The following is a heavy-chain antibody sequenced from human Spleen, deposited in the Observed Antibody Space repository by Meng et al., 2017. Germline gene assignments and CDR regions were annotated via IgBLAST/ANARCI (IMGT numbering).Heavy chain of an antibody. CDR2: INHSGST. J-gene: IGHJ4*02. CDR1: GGSFSDYY. V-gene: IGHV4-34*01. D-gene: IGHD4-11*01. Sequence: VQLLQWGAGFLKPSETLSLTCVVSGGSFSDYYWSWIRQPPGKGLEWIGEINHSGSTNYNPSLESRATISVDTSQNNLSLKLSSVTAADSAVYYCARGPTTMAHDFDYWGQGTLVTVSS. CDR3: ARGPTTMAHDFDY.